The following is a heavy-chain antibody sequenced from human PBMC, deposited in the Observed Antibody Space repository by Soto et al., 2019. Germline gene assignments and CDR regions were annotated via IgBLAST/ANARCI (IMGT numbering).Heavy chain of an antibody. Sequence: QITLKESGPTLVIPTLILTLTCTFSGFSLSTSGVGVDWIRQPPGKALDWLALIYWNDDKRYSPSLKSRLTITKDTSNNQVVLTMTNMDPVDTATYYCAHGDPTYYDSSRHYRGTYFHHWGQGTLVTVSS. J-gene: IGHJ1*01. CDR3: AHGDPTYYDSSRHYRGTYFHH. CDR1: GFSLSTSGVG. D-gene: IGHD3-22*01. CDR2: IYWNDDK. V-gene: IGHV2-5*01.